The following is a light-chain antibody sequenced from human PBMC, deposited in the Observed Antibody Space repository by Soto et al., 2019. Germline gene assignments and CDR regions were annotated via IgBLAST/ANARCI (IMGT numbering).Light chain of an antibody. CDR3: SSYTSSSLYV. CDR1: SSDVGGSNY. CDR2: DVS. V-gene: IGLV2-14*01. J-gene: IGLJ1*01. Sequence: QSALTQPASVSGSPGQSITISCTGTSSDVGGSNYVSWYQQLPGKAPKLMIYDVSARPSGVSNRFSGSKSGNTASLTISGLQAEDEADYYCSSYTSSSLYVFGTGTQLTVL.